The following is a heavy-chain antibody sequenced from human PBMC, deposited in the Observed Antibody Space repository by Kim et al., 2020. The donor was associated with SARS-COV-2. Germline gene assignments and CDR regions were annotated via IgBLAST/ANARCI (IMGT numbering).Heavy chain of an antibody. CDR2: IYYSGST. V-gene: IGHV4-59*13. Sequence: SETLSLTCTVSGGSISSYYWSWIRQPPGKGLEWIGYIYYSGSTNYNPSLKSRVTISVDTSKNQSSLKLSSVTAADTAVYYCARDKTAYCSGGSCRGWFDPWGQGTLVTVSS. J-gene: IGHJ5*02. CDR1: GGSISSYY. CDR3: ARDKTAYCSGGSCRGWFDP. D-gene: IGHD2-15*01.